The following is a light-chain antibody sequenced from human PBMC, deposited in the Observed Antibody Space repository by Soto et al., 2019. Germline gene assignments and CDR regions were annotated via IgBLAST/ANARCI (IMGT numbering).Light chain of an antibody. Sequence: QRSLTSAPYANGAPVESGPISPHENSSDVGGYNYVSWYQQHPGKAPKLMIYEVSKRPSGVPDRFSGSKSGNTASLTVSGLQAEDEADYYCSSYAGSNNFSYVFGTGTKVTVL. CDR3: SSYAGSNNFSYV. CDR1: SSDVGGYNY. V-gene: IGLV2-8*01. J-gene: IGLJ1*01. CDR2: EVS.